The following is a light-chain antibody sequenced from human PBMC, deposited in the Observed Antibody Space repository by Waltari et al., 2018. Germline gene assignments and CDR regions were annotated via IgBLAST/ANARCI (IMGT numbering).Light chain of an antibody. J-gene: IGLJ1*01. Sequence: SYELTQPPSVSVSPGQTASITCSGHTLGDRFVSWYQQKPGQSPVLVIYQDTKRPSGSPARFSGSNSGNTATLSISGTQAMDEADYYCQGWDSNSAVFGPGTKVTVL. CDR1: TLGDRF. CDR3: QGWDSNSAV. V-gene: IGLV3-1*01. CDR2: QDT.